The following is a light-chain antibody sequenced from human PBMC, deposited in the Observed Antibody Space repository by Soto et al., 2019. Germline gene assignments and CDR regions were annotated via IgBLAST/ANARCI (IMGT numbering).Light chain of an antibody. CDR3: QAWDSSTAVV. Sequence: SYELTQPPSVSVSPGQTASITCSADKLGDKYACWYQQKPGQSPVLVIYQDSKRPSGIPERFSGSNSGNTATLTISGTQAMDEADYYCQAWDSSTAVVFGGGTKLTVL. CDR2: QDS. J-gene: IGLJ2*01. V-gene: IGLV3-1*01. CDR1: KLGDKY.